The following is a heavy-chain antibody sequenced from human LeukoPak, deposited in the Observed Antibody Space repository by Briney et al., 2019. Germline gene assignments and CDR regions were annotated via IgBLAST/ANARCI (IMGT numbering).Heavy chain of an antibody. CDR2: IYTSGST. V-gene: IGHV4-4*07. D-gene: IGHD4-17*01. J-gene: IGHJ6*03. CDR3: ARDNNGDYSLGVYYMDV. Sequence: GSLRLSCAASGFTFSSYAMSWVRQAPGKGLEWIGRIYTSGSTNYNPSLKSRVTMSVDTSKNQFSLKLSSVTVADTAVYYCARDNNGDYSLGVYYMDVWGKGTTVTVSS. CDR1: GFTFSSYA.